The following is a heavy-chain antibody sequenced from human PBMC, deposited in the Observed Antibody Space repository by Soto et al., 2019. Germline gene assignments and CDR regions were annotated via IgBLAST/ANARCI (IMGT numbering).Heavy chain of an antibody. CDR1: GFTFTNAW. CDR2: IKSKTDGGTT. V-gene: IGHV3-15*07. Sequence: PGGSLRLSCAASGFTFTNAWINWVRQAPGKGLEWVGRIKSKTDGGTTDYAEPVKGRFAISRDDSNNMAYLQMNSLKIEDTAVYYCTTDSYSTIIIVRLDYWGHGTLVTRLL. CDR3: TTDSYSTIIIVRLDY. D-gene: IGHD3-22*01. J-gene: IGHJ4*01.